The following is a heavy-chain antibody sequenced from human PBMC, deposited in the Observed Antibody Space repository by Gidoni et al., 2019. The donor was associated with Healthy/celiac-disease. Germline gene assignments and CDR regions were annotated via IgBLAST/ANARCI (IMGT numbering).Heavy chain of an antibody. Sequence: QVQLVESGGGVVQPGRSLRLSCAASGFTFSSYAMHWVRQAPGKGLEWVAVISYDGSNKYYADSVKGRFTISRDNSKNTLYLQMNSLRAEDTAVYYCAREDYDDAFDIWGQGTMVTVSS. V-gene: IGHV3-30-3*01. J-gene: IGHJ3*02. CDR2: ISYDGSNK. D-gene: IGHD4-17*01. CDR3: AREDYDDAFDI. CDR1: GFTFSSYA.